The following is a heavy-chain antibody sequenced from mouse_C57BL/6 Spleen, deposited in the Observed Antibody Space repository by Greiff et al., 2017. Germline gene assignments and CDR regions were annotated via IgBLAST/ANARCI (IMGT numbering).Heavy chain of an antibody. D-gene: IGHD1-1*01. V-gene: IGHV1-69*01. Sequence: QVQLQQPGAELVMPGASVKLSCKASGYTFTSYWMHWVKQRPGQGLEWIGEIDPSDSYTNYNQKFKGKSTLTVDKSSSTAYMQLSSLTSEDSAVYYCARKGIYYGSSYGYFDYWGQGTTLTVSS. CDR2: IDPSDSYT. CDR3: ARKGIYYGSSYGYFDY. J-gene: IGHJ2*01. CDR1: GYTFTSYW.